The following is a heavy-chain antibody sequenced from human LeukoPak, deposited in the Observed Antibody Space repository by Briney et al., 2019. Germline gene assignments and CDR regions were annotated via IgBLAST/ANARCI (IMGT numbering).Heavy chain of an antibody. CDR3: VAAPNPFYFDF. CDR1: GFTFSDFW. Sequence: GGSLRLSCAAFGFTFSDFWMSWVRLAPGKGLECVANIKQDGSEKNYVDSVKGRFTISRDNAKNSLYLQMNSLRAEDAALYYCVAAPNPFYFDFWGQGTLVTVSS. D-gene: IGHD6-25*01. CDR2: IKQDGSEK. V-gene: IGHV3-7*01. J-gene: IGHJ4*02.